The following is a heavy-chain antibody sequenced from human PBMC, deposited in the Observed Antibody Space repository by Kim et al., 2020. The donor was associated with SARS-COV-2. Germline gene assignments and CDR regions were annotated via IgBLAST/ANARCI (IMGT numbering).Heavy chain of an antibody. CDR2: IYSGGYT. V-gene: IGHV3-66*01. Sequence: GGSLRLSCAASGFTVSSNSMNWVRQAPGKGLEWVSVIYSGGYTYYADSVKGRFTISRDNSKNTLYLQINSLTAEDTAVYYCARVFPHQVVKWYFDLWGRGTLVTVSS. D-gene: IGHD2-15*01. CDR1: GFTVSSNS. CDR3: ARVFPHQVVKWYFDL. J-gene: IGHJ2*01.